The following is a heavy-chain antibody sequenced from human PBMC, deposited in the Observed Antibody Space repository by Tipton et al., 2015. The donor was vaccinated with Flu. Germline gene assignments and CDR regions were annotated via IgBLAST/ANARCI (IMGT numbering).Heavy chain of an antibody. V-gene: IGHV4-59*07. D-gene: IGHD4-17*01. CDR3: ARLGDYAAKD. CDR1: GGSSSKFH. J-gene: IGHJ4*02. CDR2: LYNSGST. Sequence: TLSLTCTVSGGSSSKFHWTWIRQPPGKGLEWIGYLYNSGSTQYNPSLKSRVTISVDTSKNQLSLKLSSVTAADTAVYYCARLGDYAAKDWGQGTLVTVSS.